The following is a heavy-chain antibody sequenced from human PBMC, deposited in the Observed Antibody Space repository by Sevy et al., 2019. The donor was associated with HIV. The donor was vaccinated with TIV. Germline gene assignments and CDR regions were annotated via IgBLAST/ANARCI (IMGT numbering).Heavy chain of an antibody. Sequence: SETLSLTCTVSGGSISSGGYYWSWIRQHPGKGLEWIGYIYYSGSTYYNPSLKSQVTISVDTSKNQFSLKLSSVTAAATAVYYCARERVVVNNQARPTGAFDIWGQGTMVTVSS. J-gene: IGHJ3*02. V-gene: IGHV4-31*01. CDR1: GGSISSGGYY. CDR2: IYYSGST. D-gene: IGHD2-15*01. CDR3: ARERVVVNNQARPTGAFDI.